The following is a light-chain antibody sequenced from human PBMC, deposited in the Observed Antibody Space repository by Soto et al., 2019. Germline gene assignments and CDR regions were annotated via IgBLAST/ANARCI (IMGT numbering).Light chain of an antibody. CDR3: LQRSIGFT. CDR2: GAS. J-gene: IGKJ3*01. Sequence: EIVLTQSPATLSLSPGERATLSCRASQSVGSYLAWYQQKPGQAPRPHIYGASKRAPGVSARFSGSGSGTDFTLTMSSIEPEDIAVYHCLQRSIGFTFSLGTKVDVK. CDR1: QSVGSY. V-gene: IGKV3-11*01.